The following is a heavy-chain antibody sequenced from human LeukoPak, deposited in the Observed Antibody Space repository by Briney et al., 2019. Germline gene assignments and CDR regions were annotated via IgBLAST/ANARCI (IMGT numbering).Heavy chain of an antibody. CDR2: IYSGGST. Sequence: PGGSLRLSCAAPGFTVSSNYMSWVRQAPGKGLEWVSVIYSGGSTYYADSVKGRFTISRDNSKNTLYLQMNSLRAEDTAVYHCASTGSGWYYFDYWGQGTLVTVSS. D-gene: IGHD6-19*01. CDR1: GFTVSSNY. CDR3: ASTGSGWYYFDY. J-gene: IGHJ4*02. V-gene: IGHV3-66*02.